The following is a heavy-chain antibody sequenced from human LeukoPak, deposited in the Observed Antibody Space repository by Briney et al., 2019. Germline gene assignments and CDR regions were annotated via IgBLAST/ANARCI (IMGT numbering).Heavy chain of an antibody. D-gene: IGHD6-19*01. V-gene: IGHV3-30*02. Sequence: GGSLRLSCAASGFIFSGYGMHWVRQAPGRGLEWVAFIRYDGSNKYYADSVKGRITISRDNSKDTLYVQMNSLRGDDTAVYYCAKVGSGWYGVDQWGQGTLVTVSS. J-gene: IGHJ4*02. CDR1: GFIFSGYG. CDR2: IRYDGSNK. CDR3: AKVGSGWYGVDQ.